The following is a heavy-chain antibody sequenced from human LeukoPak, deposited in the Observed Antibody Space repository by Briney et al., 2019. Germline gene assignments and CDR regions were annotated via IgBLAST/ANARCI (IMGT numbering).Heavy chain of an antibody. CDR2: INPNSGGT. D-gene: IGHD5-12*01. Sequence: ASVKVSCKASGYTFTGYYMHWVRQAPGQGLEWMGWINPNSGGTNYAQKFQGRVTMPRDTSISTAYMELSRLRSDDTAVYYCARAAVVATILDYYYYGMDVWGQGTTVTVSS. CDR1: GYTFTGYY. J-gene: IGHJ6*02. CDR3: ARAAVVATILDYYYYGMDV. V-gene: IGHV1-2*02.